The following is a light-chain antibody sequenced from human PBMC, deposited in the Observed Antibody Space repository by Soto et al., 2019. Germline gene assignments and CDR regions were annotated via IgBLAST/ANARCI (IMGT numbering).Light chain of an antibody. V-gene: IGKV1-8*01. J-gene: IGKJ4*01. CDR2: AAS. CDR3: QQYYSYPLT. CDR1: QGISSY. Sequence: AIRMTQSPSSLSASTGDRVTITCRASQGISSYLAWYQQKPGKAPKLLIYAASTLQSGVQSRFSGSGSGTDFTLTISCLQSEDFATYYCQQYYSYPLTFGGRTKVEIK.